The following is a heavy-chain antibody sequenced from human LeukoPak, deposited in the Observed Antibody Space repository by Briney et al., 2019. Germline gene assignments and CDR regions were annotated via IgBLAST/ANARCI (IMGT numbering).Heavy chain of an antibody. CDR1: GFTFSSYS. CDR2: ISSSSYI. Sequence: PGGSLRLSCAASGFTFSSYSMNWVRQAPGKGLEWVSSISSSSYIYYADSVKGRFTISRDNAKNSLYLQMNSLRAEDTAVYYCAREGKLIVVVPAATDALDYWGQGTLVTVSS. CDR3: AREGKLIVVVPAATDALDY. V-gene: IGHV3-21*01. D-gene: IGHD2-2*01. J-gene: IGHJ4*02.